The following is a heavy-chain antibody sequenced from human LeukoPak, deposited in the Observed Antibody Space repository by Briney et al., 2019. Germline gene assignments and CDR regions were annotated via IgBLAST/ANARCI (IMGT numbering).Heavy chain of an antibody. J-gene: IGHJ4*02. V-gene: IGHV4-39*07. Sequence: SGTPSPPLTVSGGSLSSSSYYWGWVPPPPRKGLEWIGSIYYSGSTNYNPSLKSQVTISVDTSKNQFSLKLSSVTAADTAVYYCARMTTVVTVDYWGQGTLVTVSS. D-gene: IGHD4-23*01. CDR1: GGSLSSSSYY. CDR3: ARMTTVVTVDY. CDR2: IYYSGST.